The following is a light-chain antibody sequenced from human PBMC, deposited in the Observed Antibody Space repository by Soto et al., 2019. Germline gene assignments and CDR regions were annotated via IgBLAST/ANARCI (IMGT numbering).Light chain of an antibody. CDR3: QQYVSYPLT. V-gene: IGKV1-8*01. Sequence: AIRMTQSPSAFSASTGDRVTITCRATQGISSHLAWYQVRPGKAPRLLIYTATFLESGVPSRFSGSGSGTDFPLTLRSLQCEDFAVCYCQQYVSYPLTFGGGTKVQLK. CDR1: QGISSH. CDR2: TAT. J-gene: IGKJ4*01.